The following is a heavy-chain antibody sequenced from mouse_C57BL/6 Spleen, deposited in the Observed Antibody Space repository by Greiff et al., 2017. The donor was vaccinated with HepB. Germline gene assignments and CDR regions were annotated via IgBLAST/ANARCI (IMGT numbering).Heavy chain of an antibody. V-gene: IGHV2-2*01. CDR2: IWSGGST. J-gene: IGHJ4*01. D-gene: IGHD2-4*01. Sequence: VQLQESGPGLVQPSQSLSITCTVSGFSLTSYGVHWVRQSPGKGLEWLGVIWSGGSTDYNAAFISRLSISKDNSKSQVFFKMNSLQADDTAIYYCARSPLYYDYGAMDYWGQGTSVTVSS. CDR1: GFSLTSYG. CDR3: ARSPLYYDYGAMDY.